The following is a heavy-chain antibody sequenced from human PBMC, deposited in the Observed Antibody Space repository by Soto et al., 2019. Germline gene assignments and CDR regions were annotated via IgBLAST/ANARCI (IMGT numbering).Heavy chain of an antibody. Sequence: QLQLQESGPGLVKPSETLSLTCTVSGGSMRRLNYYWGWIRQPPGKGLEWMATIHYTGTPFYNPSLQSRVTISVDTSKDQFSLQLSSVTAADTAVYFCVSQMGFVAVTGVGPSFDYWGQGTLVTVSS. CDR3: VSQMGFVAVTGVGPSFDY. CDR2: IHYTGTP. J-gene: IGHJ4*02. CDR1: GGSMRRLNYY. V-gene: IGHV4-39*01. D-gene: IGHD2-21*02.